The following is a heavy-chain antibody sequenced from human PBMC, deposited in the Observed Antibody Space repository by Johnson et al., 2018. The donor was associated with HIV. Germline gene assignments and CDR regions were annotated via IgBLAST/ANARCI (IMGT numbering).Heavy chain of an antibody. Sequence: VQLVESGGGVVRPGGSLRLSCAPSGFTFDDYGMSWVRQAPGKGLEWVANIKQDGSERYYVDSVKGRFTISRDNSRNTLYLQMNTLRTEDTALYYCAKERSGSYSGADAFDIWGQGTMVTVSS. J-gene: IGHJ3*02. CDR2: IKQDGSER. CDR3: AKERSGSYSGADAFDI. CDR1: GFTFDDYG. D-gene: IGHD1-26*01. V-gene: IGHV3-7*01.